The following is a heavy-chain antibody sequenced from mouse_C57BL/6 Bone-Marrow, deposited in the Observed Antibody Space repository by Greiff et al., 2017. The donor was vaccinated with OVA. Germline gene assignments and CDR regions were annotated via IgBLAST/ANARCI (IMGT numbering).Heavy chain of an antibody. Sequence: VHVKQSGAELVKPGASVKLSCTASGFNIKDYYMHWVKQRTEQGLEWIGRIDPEDGETKYAPKFQGKATITADTSSNTAYLQLSSLPSEDTAVYYCARGEDSSGPYYFDYWGQGTTLTVSS. J-gene: IGHJ2*01. CDR3: ARGEDSSGPYYFDY. D-gene: IGHD3-2*02. CDR2: IDPEDGET. V-gene: IGHV14-2*01. CDR1: GFNIKDYY.